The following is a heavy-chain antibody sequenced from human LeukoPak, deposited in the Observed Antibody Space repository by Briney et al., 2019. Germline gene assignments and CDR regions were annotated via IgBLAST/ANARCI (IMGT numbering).Heavy chain of an antibody. Sequence: GASVKVSCKASGGTFSSYAISWVRQAPGQGLEWMGGIIPIFGTANYAQKFQGRVTMTTDESTSTAYMELSSLRSEDTAVYYCARDGGITGAPDLWGRGTLVTVSS. CDR1: GGTFSSYA. V-gene: IGHV1-69*05. CDR3: ARDGGITGAPDL. J-gene: IGHJ2*01. D-gene: IGHD1-20*01. CDR2: IIPIFGTA.